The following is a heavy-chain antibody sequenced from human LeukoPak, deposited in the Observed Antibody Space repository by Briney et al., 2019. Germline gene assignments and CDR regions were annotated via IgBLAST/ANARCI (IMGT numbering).Heavy chain of an antibody. Sequence: SETLSLTCTVSDYSISSANYWGWIRQPPGKGLEWTGSIDHSGSTYYNPSLKSRITISVDTSKNQFSLKLSSVTAADTAVYYCARDSALAQAVMFDYWGQGTLVTVSS. J-gene: IGHJ4*02. CDR2: IDHSGST. V-gene: IGHV4-38-2*02. D-gene: IGHD6-19*01. CDR1: DYSISSANY. CDR3: ARDSALAQAVMFDY.